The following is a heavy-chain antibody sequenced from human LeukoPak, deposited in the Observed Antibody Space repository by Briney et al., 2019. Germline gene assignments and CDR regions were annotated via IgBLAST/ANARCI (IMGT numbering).Heavy chain of an antibody. D-gene: IGHD6-19*01. CDR3: AKGGAVAGPLDY. V-gene: IGHV3-9*03. Sequence: GRSLRLSCAASGFTFDDYAMHWVRQAPGKGLDWVSGISWNSGSIGYADSVKGRFTISRDNAKNSLYLQMNSLRAEDMALYYCAKGGAVAGPLDYWGQGTLVTVSS. CDR2: ISWNSGSI. CDR1: GFTFDDYA. J-gene: IGHJ4*02.